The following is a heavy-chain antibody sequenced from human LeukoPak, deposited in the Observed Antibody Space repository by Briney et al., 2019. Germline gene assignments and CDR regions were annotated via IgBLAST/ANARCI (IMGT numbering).Heavy chain of an antibody. J-gene: IGHJ6*04. CDR3: ASAHNNHGYVYYGMDV. CDR2: IIPMFGTA. V-gene: IGHV1-69*06. CDR1: GGTFDSHA. Sequence: ASVKVSCKASGGTFDSHAISWVRQAPGQGLEWMGAIIPMFGTANYAQKFQGRVAIIADKSTSTAYMELSSLRSEDTAVYYCASAHNNHGYVYYGMDVWGKGTTVTVSS. D-gene: IGHD5-12*01.